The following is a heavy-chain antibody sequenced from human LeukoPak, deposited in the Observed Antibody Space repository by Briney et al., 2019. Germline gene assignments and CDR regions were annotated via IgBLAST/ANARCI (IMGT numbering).Heavy chain of an antibody. CDR1: GASIRSYF. CDR3: ARVDGYDYSFDY. V-gene: IGHV4-59*12. CDR2: ISNIGTT. D-gene: IGHD5-12*01. J-gene: IGHJ4*02. Sequence: PSETLSLTCSVSGASIRSYFWTWIRQSPGKGLEWIGYISNIGTTNYNPSLKSRVTISGDRSTNQFSLKLSSVTAADTAVYYCARVDGYDYSFDYWGQGTLVTVSS.